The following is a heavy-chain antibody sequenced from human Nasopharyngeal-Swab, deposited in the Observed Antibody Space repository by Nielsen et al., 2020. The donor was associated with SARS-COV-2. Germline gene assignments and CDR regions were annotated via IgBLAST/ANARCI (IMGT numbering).Heavy chain of an antibody. J-gene: IGHJ4*02. CDR1: GGSFSAYY. Sequence: SETLSLTCAVYGGSFSAYYWSWIRQPPGKGLEWVAYSHYSGSTNYNPSLKSRVTMSVDTSKRQFSLMLTSVTAADTAVYYCARGFDYWGQGTLVTVSS. CDR3: ARGFDY. CDR2: SHYSGST. V-gene: IGHV4-59*08.